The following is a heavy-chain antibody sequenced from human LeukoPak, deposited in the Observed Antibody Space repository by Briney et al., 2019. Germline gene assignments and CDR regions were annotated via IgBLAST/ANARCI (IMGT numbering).Heavy chain of an antibody. D-gene: IGHD3-9*01. V-gene: IGHV1-8*03. CDR1: GYTFTSYD. Sequence: ASVKVSCKASGYTFTSYDINWVRQATGQGLEWMGWMNPNSGNTGYAQKFQGRVTITRNTSISTAYMELSSLRSEDTAVYYCAREKRYYDILTVYYYYYMDVWGKGTTVTVSS. CDR3: AREKRYYDILTVYYYYYMDV. J-gene: IGHJ6*03. CDR2: MNPNSGNT.